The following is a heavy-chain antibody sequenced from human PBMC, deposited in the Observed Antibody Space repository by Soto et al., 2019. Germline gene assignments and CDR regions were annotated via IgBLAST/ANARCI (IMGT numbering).Heavy chain of an antibody. Sequence: DQLVQSGAVVKKPGSSVVVSCKASGITVGGFIISWGRQAPGQGLEWMGKTAPMFRQTFYARQFEGRLTITADTSANTVYMELTDLGFEDTAVYYCTTLGPWGQGTQVSVS. CDR2: TAPMFRQT. D-gene: IGHD3-3*01. J-gene: IGHJ5*02. V-gene: IGHV1-69*02. CDR3: TTLGP. CDR1: GITVGGFI.